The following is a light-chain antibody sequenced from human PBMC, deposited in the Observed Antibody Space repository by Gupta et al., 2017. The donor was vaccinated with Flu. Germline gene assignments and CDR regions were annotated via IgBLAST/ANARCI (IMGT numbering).Light chain of an antibody. CDR3: QHANSFSAT. CDR2: QAS. J-gene: IGKJ1*01. V-gene: IGKV1-5*03. Sequence: DIQMAQSPSTMSASAGDRVTITCRASQSISSYLAWYQQKPGNAPNLLIFQASSLESGVPSRFSGSGSGTEFTLTISSLQPDDFATYNCQHANSFSATFGQGTKVEIK. CDR1: QSISSY.